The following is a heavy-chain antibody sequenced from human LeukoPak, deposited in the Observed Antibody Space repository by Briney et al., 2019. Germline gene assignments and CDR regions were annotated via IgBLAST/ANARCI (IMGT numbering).Heavy chain of an antibody. CDR1: GFTFGDYG. V-gene: IGHV3-30*18. CDR2: ISYDGSNK. J-gene: IGHJ4*02. D-gene: IGHD6-19*01. CDR3: AKAGLSSGWSYYFDY. Sequence: PGGSLRLSCSASGFTFGDYGMSWVRQAPGKGLEWVAVISYDGSNKYYADSVEGRFTISRDNSKNTLYLQMNSLRAEDTAVYYCAKAGLSSGWSYYFDYWGQGTLVTVSS.